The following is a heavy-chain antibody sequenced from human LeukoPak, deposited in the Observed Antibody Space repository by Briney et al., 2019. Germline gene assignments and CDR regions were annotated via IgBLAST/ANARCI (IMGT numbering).Heavy chain of an antibody. CDR3: TRDAFGDFWSGYYYYYYYYMDV. D-gene: IGHD3-3*01. J-gene: IGHJ6*03. V-gene: IGHV1-2*02. CDR2: INPNSGGT. CDR1: GYTFTGYY. Sequence: ASVKVSCKASGYTFTGYYMHWVRQAPGQGLEWMGWINPNSGGTNYAQKFQGRVTMTRDTSISTAYMELSRLRSDDTAVYYCTRDAFGDFWSGYYYYYYYYMDVWGKGTTVTVSS.